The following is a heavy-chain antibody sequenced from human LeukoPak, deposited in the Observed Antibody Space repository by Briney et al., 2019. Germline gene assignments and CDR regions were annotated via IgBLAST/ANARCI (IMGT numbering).Heavy chain of an antibody. CDR2: IRYDESNK. V-gene: IGHV3-30*02. J-gene: IGHJ3*02. Sequence: TGGSLRLSCAASGFTFNSYGMNWVRQAPGKGPEWVAFIRYDESNKYYADSVKGRFTISRDNSKNTLYLQMNSLRAEDTAVYYCAKSGTSGYDLLDIWGQGTMVTVSS. CDR3: AKSGTSGYDLLDI. CDR1: GFTFNSYG. D-gene: IGHD5-12*01.